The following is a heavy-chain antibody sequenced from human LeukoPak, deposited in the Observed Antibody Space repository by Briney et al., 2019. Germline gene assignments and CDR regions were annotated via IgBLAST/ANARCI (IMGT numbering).Heavy chain of an antibody. CDR1: GGSISSSGYY. CDR2: IYYSGTT. V-gene: IGHV4-39*02. CDR3: ARDTRYHGSAIYLVARDNDAFDM. J-gene: IGHJ3*02. Sequence: PSETLSLTCTVSGGSISSSGYYWGWIRQPPGKGLEWFGSIYYSGTTYYNPSLKSRVTISVDTSKNQFSLKLTSVTAADTAVYYCARDTRYHGSAIYLVARDNDAFDMWGQGTMVTVSA. D-gene: IGHD3-10*01.